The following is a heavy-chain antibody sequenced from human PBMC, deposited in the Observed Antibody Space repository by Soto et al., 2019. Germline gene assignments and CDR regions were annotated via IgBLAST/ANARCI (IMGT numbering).Heavy chain of an antibody. D-gene: IGHD3-22*01. Sequence: QVQLVESGGGVVQPGRSLRLSCAASGFTFSSYAMHWVRQAPGKGLEWVAVISYDGSNKYYADSVKGRFTISKGKSKNALYLQMSSLSGEDTAVYYCARDRIVEVIADAFDIWGRGTMVVVSA. CDR2: ISYDGSNK. CDR3: ARDRIVEVIADAFDI. CDR1: GFTFSSYA. J-gene: IGHJ3*02. V-gene: IGHV3-30-3*01.